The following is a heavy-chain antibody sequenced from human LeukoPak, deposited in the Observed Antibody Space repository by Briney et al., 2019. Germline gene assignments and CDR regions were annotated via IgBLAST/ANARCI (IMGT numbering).Heavy chain of an antibody. Sequence: KPSETLSLTCAVDGGFFSGYYWSSVRQPPGKGMGWHGYIYYSGGTNYNPSLKSRVSISVDTSKNQFSLKLSSVTAADKAVYYCAREDYGDFLGAPGAFDIWGQGTMVTVSS. CDR2: IYYSGGT. J-gene: IGHJ3*02. CDR3: AREDYGDFLGAPGAFDI. V-gene: IGHV4-59*01. CDR1: GGFFSGYY. D-gene: IGHD4-17*01.